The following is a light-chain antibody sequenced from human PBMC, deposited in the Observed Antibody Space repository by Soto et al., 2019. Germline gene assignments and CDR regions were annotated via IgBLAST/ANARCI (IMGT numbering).Light chain of an antibody. CDR3: QSYDSSLSARYV. CDR1: SSNIGAGYD. CDR2: GNS. J-gene: IGLJ1*01. V-gene: IGLV1-40*01. Sequence: QSVLTQPPSVSGAPGQGVTISCTGSSSNIGAGYDVHWYQQLPGTAPKLLIYGNSNRPSGVPDRFSGSKSGTSASLAITGLQAEDEADYYCQSYDSSLSARYVFGTGTKLTVL.